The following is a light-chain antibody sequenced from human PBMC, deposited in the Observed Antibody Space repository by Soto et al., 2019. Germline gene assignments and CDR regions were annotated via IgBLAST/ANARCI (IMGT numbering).Light chain of an antibody. V-gene: IGLV6-57*04. CDR3: QSYDSSNPWV. J-gene: IGLJ3*02. CDR1: SGSIASNY. CDR2: EDN. Sequence: NFMLTQPHSVSESPGKTVTISCTRSSGSIASNYVQWYQQRPGRAPTTVIYEDNQRPSGVPDRFSGSIDSSSNSASLTISGLKTEDEADYYCQSYDSSNPWVFGGGTKVTVL.